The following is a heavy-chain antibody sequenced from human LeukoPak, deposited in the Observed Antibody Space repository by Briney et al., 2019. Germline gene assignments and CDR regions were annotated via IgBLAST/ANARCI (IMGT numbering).Heavy chain of an antibody. J-gene: IGHJ6*04. CDR1: GFTFGDYA. CDR2: IRSKAYGETT. CDR3: TRDDVDIVATVGVYYGMDV. D-gene: IGHD5-12*01. Sequence: PGGSLRLSCTASGFTFGDYAMSWVREAPGKGLEWVGFIRSKAYGETTEYAASVKGRLTISRDDSKSIAYLQMNSLKTEDTALYYCTRDDVDIVATVGVYYGMDVWGKGTTVTVSS. V-gene: IGHV3-49*04.